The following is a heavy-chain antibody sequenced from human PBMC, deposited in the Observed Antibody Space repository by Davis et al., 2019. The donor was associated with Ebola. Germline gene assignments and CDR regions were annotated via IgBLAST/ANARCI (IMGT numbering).Heavy chain of an antibody. Sequence: GVLKISCAASGFTFSSYWMSWVRQAPGKGLEWVANIKQDGSEKYYVDSVKGRFTISRDNSKNTLYLQMNSLRAEDTAVYYCARDRHIVVVIGSYFDYWGQGTLVTVSS. CDR1: GFTFSSYW. J-gene: IGHJ4*02. D-gene: IGHD2-21*01. CDR2: IKQDGSEK. V-gene: IGHV3-7*01. CDR3: ARDRHIVVVIGSYFDY.